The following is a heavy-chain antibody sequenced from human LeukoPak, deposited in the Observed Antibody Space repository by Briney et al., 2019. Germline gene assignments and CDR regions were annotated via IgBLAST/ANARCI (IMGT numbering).Heavy chain of an antibody. V-gene: IGHV3-30*02. CDR3: AKGDQWELPFDY. D-gene: IGHD1-26*01. J-gene: IGHJ4*02. CDR2: IRYDGSNK. CDR1: GFTFSSYG. Sequence: GGSLRLSCAASGFTFSSYGMHWVRQAPGKGLEWVAFIRYDGSNKYYADSVKGRFTISRDNSKNTLYLQMNSLRAEDTAVYYCAKGDQWELPFDYWDQGTLVTVSS.